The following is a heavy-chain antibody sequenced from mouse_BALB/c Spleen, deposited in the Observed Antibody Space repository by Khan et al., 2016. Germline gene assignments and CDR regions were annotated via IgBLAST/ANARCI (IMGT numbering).Heavy chain of an antibody. CDR1: GYTFTDYT. J-gene: IGHJ3*01. Sequence: VQLQQSGPELVKPGASVKISCKTSGYTFTDYTMNWVKQSHGKSLEWIGNFNPNSVGTNYNQKFKGKATLTVEKSSSTAYMELRSLTSDDSAVYYCARGWFPYWGQGTLVTVSA. CDR2: FNPNSVGT. CDR3: ARGWFPY. V-gene: IGHV1-18*01.